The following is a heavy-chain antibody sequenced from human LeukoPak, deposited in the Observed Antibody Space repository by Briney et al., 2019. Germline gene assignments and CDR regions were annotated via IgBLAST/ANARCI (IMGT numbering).Heavy chain of an antibody. D-gene: IGHD6-13*01. J-gene: IGHJ4*02. CDR2: INHSGST. CDR3: ARGTGGSSCSH. Sequence: NTSETLSLTCAVYGGSFSGYYWSWIRQPPGKGLEWIGEINHSGSTNYNPSLKSRVTISVDTFKNQFSLKLSSVTAADTAVYYCARGTGGSSCSHWGQGTLVTVSS. V-gene: IGHV4-34*01. CDR1: GGSFSGYY.